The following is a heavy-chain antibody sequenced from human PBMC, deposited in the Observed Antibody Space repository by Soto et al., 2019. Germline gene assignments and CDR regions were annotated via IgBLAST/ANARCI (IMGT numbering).Heavy chain of an antibody. Sequence: SETLSLTCTVSGGSISGYYWRWIRQPPGKGLEWIGNVYYSWGAKYKPSVKRRVSISVDTSKNQFSLNLSSVTAAATAVYYCTRDGDGRMTTNPYYYYGMDVWGPGITVTVSS. CDR2: VYYSWGA. CDR3: TRDGDGRMTTNPYYYYGMDV. D-gene: IGHD2-21*02. V-gene: IGHV4-59*01. CDR1: GGSISGYY. J-gene: IGHJ6*02.